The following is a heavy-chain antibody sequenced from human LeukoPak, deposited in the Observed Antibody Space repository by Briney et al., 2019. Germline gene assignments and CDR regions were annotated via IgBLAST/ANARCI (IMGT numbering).Heavy chain of an antibody. Sequence: ASVKVSCKASGGTFSSYAISWVRQAPGKGVEWMGRSIPILGIANYAQKFQGRVTITADKSTSTAYMELSSLRSEDTAVYYCARSLGRGYSYGHDYWGQGTLVTVSS. CDR1: GGTFSSYA. CDR3: ARSLGRGYSYGHDY. J-gene: IGHJ4*02. V-gene: IGHV1-69*04. D-gene: IGHD5-18*01. CDR2: SIPILGIA.